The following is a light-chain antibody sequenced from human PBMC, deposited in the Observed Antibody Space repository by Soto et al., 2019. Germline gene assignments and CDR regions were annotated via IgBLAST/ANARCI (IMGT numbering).Light chain of an antibody. V-gene: IGLV2-8*01. CDR3: SSFAGSNNVV. Sequence: QSALTQPPSASGSPGQSVTISCTGTSRDVGGYNYVSWYQQHPGKAPKLMIYEVSKRPSGVPDRFSGSKSGNTASLTVSGLQAEEEAVYYCSSFAGSNNVVFGGGTKLTVL. CDR2: EVS. CDR1: SRDVGGYNY. J-gene: IGLJ2*01.